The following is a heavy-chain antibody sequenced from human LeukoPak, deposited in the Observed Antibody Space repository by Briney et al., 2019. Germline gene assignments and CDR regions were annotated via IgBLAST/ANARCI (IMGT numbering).Heavy chain of an antibody. D-gene: IGHD3-22*01. J-gene: IGHJ4*02. Sequence: GGSLRLSCAASGFTFSGYAMSWVRQAPGKGLEWVSTITSSGGNTYYADSVMGRFTISRDNSKNTLYLQMNSLRAEDTAVYYCAKARQYYDSDYWGQGTLVTVSS. V-gene: IGHV3-23*01. CDR3: AKARQYYDSDY. CDR2: ITSSGGNT. CDR1: GFTFSGYA.